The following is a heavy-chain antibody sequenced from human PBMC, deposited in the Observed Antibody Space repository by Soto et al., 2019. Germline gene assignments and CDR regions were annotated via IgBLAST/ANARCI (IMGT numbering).Heavy chain of an antibody. CDR1: GYTFTSYA. CDR2: INAGNGNT. J-gene: IGHJ4*02. Sequence: ASVKVSCKASGYTFTSYAMHWVRQAPGQRLEWMGWINAGNGNTKYSQKFQGRFTISRDNSKNTLYLQMNSLRAEDTAVYYCAKGFIMIVVAPFDYWGQGTLVTVSS. V-gene: IGHV1-3*01. D-gene: IGHD3-22*01. CDR3: AKGFIMIVVAPFDY.